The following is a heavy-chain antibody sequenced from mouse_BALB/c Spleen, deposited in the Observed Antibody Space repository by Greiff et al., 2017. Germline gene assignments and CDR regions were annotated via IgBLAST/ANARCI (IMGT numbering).Heavy chain of an antibody. CDR2: ISSGGSYT. D-gene: IGHD2-4*01. V-gene: IGHV5-6-4*01. CDR1: GFTFSSYT. Sequence: EVKLVESGGGLVKPGGSLKLSCAASGFTFSSYTMSWVRQTPEKRLEWVATISSGGSYTYYPDSVKGRFTISRDNAKNTLYLQMSSLKSEDTAMYYCTRDDVRLRHYYAMDYWGQGTSVTVSS. J-gene: IGHJ4*01. CDR3: TRDDVRLRHYYAMDY.